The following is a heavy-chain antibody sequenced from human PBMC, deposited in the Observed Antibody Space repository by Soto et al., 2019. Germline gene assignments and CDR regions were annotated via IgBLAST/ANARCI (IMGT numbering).Heavy chain of an antibody. D-gene: IGHD4-17*01. J-gene: IGHJ6*02. Sequence: QVQLVQSGAEVKKPGSSVKVSCKAYGGTFSSYAISWVRQAPGQGLEWMGGIIPIFGTANYAQKFQGRVTITADESTSTAYMELSSLRAEDTAVYYCAREGTTVNPYYYYYGMDVWGQGTTVTVSS. CDR3: AREGTTVNPYYYYYGMDV. V-gene: IGHV1-69*01. CDR1: GGTFSSYA. CDR2: IIPIFGTA.